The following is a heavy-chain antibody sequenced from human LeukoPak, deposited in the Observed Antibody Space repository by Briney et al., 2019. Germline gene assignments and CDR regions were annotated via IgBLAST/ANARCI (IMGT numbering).Heavy chain of an antibody. CDR3: AREGGVVAATRGMDV. D-gene: IGHD2-15*01. CDR2: IYYSGST. CDR1: GGSISSGDYY. J-gene: IGHJ6*02. V-gene: IGHV4-30-4*01. Sequence: SQTLSLTCTVSGGSISSGDYYWSWIRQPPGKCLEWIGYIYYSGSTYYNPSLKSRVTISVDTSKNQFSLKLSSVTAADTAVYYCAREGGVVAATRGMDVWGQGTTVTVSS.